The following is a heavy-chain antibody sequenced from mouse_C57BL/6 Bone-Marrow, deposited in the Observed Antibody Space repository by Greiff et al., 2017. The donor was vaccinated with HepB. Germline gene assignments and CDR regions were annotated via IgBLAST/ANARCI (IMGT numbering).Heavy chain of an antibody. Sequence: EVQLQQSGPELVKPGASVKISCKASGYTFTDYYMNWVKQSHGKSLEWIGDINPNNGGTSYNQKFKGKATLTVDKSSSTAYMELRSLTSEDSAVYYCGYSSYDWFAYWGQGTLVTVSA. CDR2: INPNNGGT. D-gene: IGHD1-1*01. CDR3: GYSSYDWFAY. J-gene: IGHJ3*01. CDR1: GYTFTDYY. V-gene: IGHV1-26*01.